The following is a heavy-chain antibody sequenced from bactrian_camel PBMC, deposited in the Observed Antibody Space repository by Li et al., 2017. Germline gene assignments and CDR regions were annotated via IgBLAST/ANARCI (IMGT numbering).Heavy chain of an antibody. CDR1: GFTFDGAD. J-gene: IGHJ4*01. CDR2: LTSDQTT. V-gene: IGHV3S55*01. CDR3: AAKDWFRKPGPLGQRLVPGWYNY. Sequence: VQLVESGGGSVQAGGSLRLSCIASGFTFDGADMGWYRQAPGKEREEVALLTSDQTTYVDAVKGRFSISVDNANKYLYLQMDNLAPEDTAMYFCAAKDWFRKPGPLGQRLVPGWYNYWGHGTQVTVS. D-gene: IGHD1*01.